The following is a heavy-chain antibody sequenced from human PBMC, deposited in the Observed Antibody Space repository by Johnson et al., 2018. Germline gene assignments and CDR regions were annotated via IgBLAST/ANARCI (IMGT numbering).Heavy chain of an antibody. Sequence: VQLVESGAEVKKPGASVKVSCKASGYTFTSYYMHWVRQAPGQGLEWMGIINPSGGSTSYAQKFQGRVPMTRDTSTSTVSMERSSLRSEDTAVYYCARARWLQWKDAFGIWGQGTMVTVSS. D-gene: IGHD5-24*01. V-gene: IGHV1-46*01. CDR3: ARARWLQWKDAFGI. CDR1: GYTFTSYY. CDR2: INPSGGST. J-gene: IGHJ3*02.